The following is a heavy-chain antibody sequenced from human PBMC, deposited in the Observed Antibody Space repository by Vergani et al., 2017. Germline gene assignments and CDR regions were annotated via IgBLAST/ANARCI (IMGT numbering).Heavy chain of an antibody. V-gene: IGHV3-23*01. J-gene: IGHJ1*01. CDR1: GFTFSACP. Sequence: EVQLLQSGGGVIQPGGSVRLSCAASGFTFSACPMTWVRQAPGKGLEWVSAISARYPSTYYADSVKGRFTISRDDSKNTLYLQMNSLKTEDTAVYYCTTDLGYYDSSGYYYVNWAEYFQHWGQGTLVTVSS. D-gene: IGHD3-22*01. CDR3: TTDLGYYDSSGYYYVNWAEYFQH. CDR2: ISARYPST.